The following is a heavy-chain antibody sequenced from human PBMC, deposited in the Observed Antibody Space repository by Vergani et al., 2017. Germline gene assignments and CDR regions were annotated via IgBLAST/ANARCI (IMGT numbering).Heavy chain of an antibody. J-gene: IGHJ4*02. CDR2: ISYDGSNK. CDR3: AKDQDSGIFGY. CDR1: GFTFSSYS. D-gene: IGHD1-26*01. V-gene: IGHV3-30*18. Sequence: QVQLVESGGGVVQPGRSLRLSCAASGFTFSSYSMHWVRQAPGKGLEWVAVISYDGSNKYYADSVKGRFTIPRDNSKNTLYLQMNSLRAEDTAVYYCAKDQDSGIFGYWGQGTLVTVSS.